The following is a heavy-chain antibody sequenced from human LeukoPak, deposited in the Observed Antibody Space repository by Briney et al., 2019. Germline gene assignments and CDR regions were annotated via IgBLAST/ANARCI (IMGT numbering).Heavy chain of an antibody. Sequence: ASVKVSCKASGYTFTGYYIHWVRQAPGQGLEWMGWINPNSGGTNYTQKFQGWVTMTRDTSISTVYMELSRLRSEDTAVYYCARNPAVAGNGMDYWGQGTLVTVSS. V-gene: IGHV1-2*04. J-gene: IGHJ4*02. D-gene: IGHD6-19*01. CDR1: GYTFTGYY. CDR3: ARNPAVAGNGMDY. CDR2: INPNSGGT.